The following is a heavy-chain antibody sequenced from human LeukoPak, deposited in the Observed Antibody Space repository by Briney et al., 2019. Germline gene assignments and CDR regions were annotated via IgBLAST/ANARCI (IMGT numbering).Heavy chain of an antibody. CDR1: GGSISSYY. Sequence: SETLSLTCTVSGGSISSYYWSWIRQPPGKGLEWIGYIYYSGSTNYNPSLKSRVTISVDTSKNQFSLKLSSVTAADTAVYYCARGTGRRIVVVVAATRFDYWGQGTLVTVSS. CDR2: IYYSGST. D-gene: IGHD2-15*01. V-gene: IGHV4-59*12. CDR3: ARGTGRRIVVVVAATRFDY. J-gene: IGHJ4*02.